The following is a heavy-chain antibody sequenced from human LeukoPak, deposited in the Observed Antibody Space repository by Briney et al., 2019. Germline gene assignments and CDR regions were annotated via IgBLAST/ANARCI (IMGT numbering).Heavy chain of an antibody. CDR1: GFTFSSYG. J-gene: IGHJ4*02. CDR3: AKERGEQWLGGLDY. D-gene: IGHD6-19*01. CDR2: IRYDGSNK. Sequence: GGSLRLSCAASGFTFSSYGMHWVRQAPGKGLEWVAFIRYDGSNKYYADSVKGRFTISRDNSKNTLYLQTNSLRAEDTAVYYCAKERGEQWLGGLDYWGQGTLVTVSS. V-gene: IGHV3-30*02.